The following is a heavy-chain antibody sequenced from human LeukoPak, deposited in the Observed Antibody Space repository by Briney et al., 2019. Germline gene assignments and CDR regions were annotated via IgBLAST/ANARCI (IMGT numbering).Heavy chain of an antibody. V-gene: IGHV4-4*09. CDR1: GGSISSYY. J-gene: IGHJ5*02. Sequence: SETLSLTCTVSGGSISSYYWSWIRQPPGKGLEWIGYIYTSGSTNYNPSLKSRVTISVDTSKNQFSLKLSSVTAADTAVYYCARHVKGSPDWFDPWGQGTLVTVSS. CDR2: IYTSGST. CDR3: ARHVKGSPDWFDP.